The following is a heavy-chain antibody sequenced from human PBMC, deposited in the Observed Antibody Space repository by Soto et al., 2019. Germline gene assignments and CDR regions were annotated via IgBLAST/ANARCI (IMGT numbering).Heavy chain of an antibody. J-gene: IGHJ5*01. CDR1: GFTFSSYA. CDR3: AKNLDYDFCSHYNLFDS. V-gene: IGHV3-23*01. Sequence: GGSLRLSCAASGFTFSSYAMSWVRQAPGKGLEWVSAISGSGGSTYYADSVKGRFTISRDNSKNTLYLQMNSLRAEDTAVYYCAKNLDYDFCSHYNLFDSWGQRTLDTGSS. CDR2: ISGSGGST. D-gene: IGHD3-3*01.